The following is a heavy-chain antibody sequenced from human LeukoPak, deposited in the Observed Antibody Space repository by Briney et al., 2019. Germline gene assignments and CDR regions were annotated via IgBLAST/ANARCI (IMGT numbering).Heavy chain of an antibody. D-gene: IGHD3-3*01. CDR1: GGSFSGYY. CDR2: INHSGST. V-gene: IGHV4-34*01. Sequence: PSETLSLTCAVYGGSFSGYYRSWIRQPPGKGLEWIGEINHSGSTNYNPSLKSRVTISVDTSKNQFSLKLSSVTAADTAVYYCARGFYDFWSGYFPPAFDYWGQGTLVTVSS. CDR3: ARGFYDFWSGYFPPAFDY. J-gene: IGHJ4*02.